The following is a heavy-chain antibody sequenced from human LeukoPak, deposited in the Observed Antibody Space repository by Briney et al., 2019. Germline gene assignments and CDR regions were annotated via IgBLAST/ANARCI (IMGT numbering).Heavy chain of an antibody. CDR2: INHSGST. CDR1: GGSFSGYY. J-gene: IGHJ6*03. CDR3: AREDYVGRKSNVYYYYYYYMDV. D-gene: IGHD3-16*01. Sequence: SETLSLTCAVYGGSFSGYYWSWIRQPPGKGLEWIGEINHSGSTNYNPSLKSRVTISVDTSKNQFSLKLSSVTAADTAVYYCAREDYVGRKSNVYYYYYYYMDVWGKGTTITVSS. V-gene: IGHV4-34*01.